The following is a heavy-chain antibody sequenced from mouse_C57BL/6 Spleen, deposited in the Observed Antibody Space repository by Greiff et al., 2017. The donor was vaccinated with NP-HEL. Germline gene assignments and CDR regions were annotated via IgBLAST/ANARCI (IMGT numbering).Heavy chain of an antibody. V-gene: IGHV3-6*01. CDR2: ISYDGSN. CDR3: ARGGNYPYWYFDV. CDR1: GYSITSGYY. D-gene: IGHD2-1*01. Sequence: DVKLQESGPGLVKPSQSLSLTCSVTGYSITSGYYWNWIRQFPGNKLEWMGYISYDGSNNYNPSLKNRISITRDTSKNQFFLKLNSVTTEDTATYYCARGGNYPYWYFDVWGTGTTVTVSS. J-gene: IGHJ1*03.